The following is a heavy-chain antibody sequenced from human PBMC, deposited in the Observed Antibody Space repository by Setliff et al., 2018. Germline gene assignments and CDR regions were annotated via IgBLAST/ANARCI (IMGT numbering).Heavy chain of an antibody. CDR2: LYYSGDT. Sequence: PSETLSLTCTVSGGSLRNNFWGWIRQSPGKGLEWIGSLYYSGDTYYNPSLKSRVTMSVDMSKNQFSLKLSSVTAADTAVYSCARHVGIRGRGNNYYYYYMDVWGKGTTVTVSS. J-gene: IGHJ6*03. CDR1: GGSLRNNF. D-gene: IGHD3-10*01. V-gene: IGHV4-39*01. CDR3: ARHVGIRGRGNNYYYYYMDV.